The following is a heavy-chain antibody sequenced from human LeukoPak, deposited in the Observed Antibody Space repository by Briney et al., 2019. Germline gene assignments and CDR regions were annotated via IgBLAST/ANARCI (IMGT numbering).Heavy chain of an antibody. D-gene: IGHD3-10*01. CDR2: IRSTANGYAT. V-gene: IGHV3-73*01. Sequence: PGGSLRLSCAASGFTFSSYEMNWVRQASGKGLEWVGRIRSTANGYATAYAASVKGRFTISRDDSKNTACLQMDSLKTEDTAVYYCTGNYYGSGSYADFDYWGQGTLVTVSS. CDR1: GFTFSSYE. CDR3: TGNYYGSGSYADFDY. J-gene: IGHJ4*02.